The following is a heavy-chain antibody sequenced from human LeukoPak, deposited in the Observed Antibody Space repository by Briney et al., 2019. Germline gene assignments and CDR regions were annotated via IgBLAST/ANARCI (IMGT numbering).Heavy chain of an antibody. V-gene: IGHV3-7*03. CDR2: IKQDGSEK. CDR1: GFTFSSSW. Sequence: PGGSLTLSCAASGFTFSSSWMSWVRQAPGKGLEWVANIKQDGSEKSYVESVRGRFTISRDNAKNSLYLQLNSLRAEDTALYYCARDNPPDYWGQGTLVTVSS. CDR3: ARDNPPDY. J-gene: IGHJ4*02.